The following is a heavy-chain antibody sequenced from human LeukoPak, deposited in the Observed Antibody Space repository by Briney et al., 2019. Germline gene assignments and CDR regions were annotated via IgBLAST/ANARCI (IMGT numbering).Heavy chain of an antibody. Sequence: PSETLSLTCTVSGGSISSYYWSWIRQPPGKGLEWIGYIYYSGSTNYNPSLKSRVTISVDTSKNQFSLKLSSVTAADTAVYYCASSRGSLYYYYGMDVWGQGTTVTVSS. CDR3: ASSRGSLYYYYGMDV. V-gene: IGHV4-59*01. CDR2: IYYSGST. J-gene: IGHJ6*02. CDR1: GGSISSYY.